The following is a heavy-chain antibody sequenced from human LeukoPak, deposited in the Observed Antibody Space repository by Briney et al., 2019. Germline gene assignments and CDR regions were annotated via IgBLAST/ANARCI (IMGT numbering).Heavy chain of an antibody. CDR3: ARDATSATRAYYYYYMDV. V-gene: IGHV1-46*01. CDR1: GYIFTSYY. CDR2: INPSGGST. D-gene: IGHD1-1*01. Sequence: ASVKVSCKASGYIFTSYYMHWVRQAPGQGLEWMGIINPSGGSTGYAQKFQGRVTMTRDMSTSTVYMELSSLRSEDTAVYYCARDATSATRAYYYYYMDVWGKGTTVTVSS. J-gene: IGHJ6*03.